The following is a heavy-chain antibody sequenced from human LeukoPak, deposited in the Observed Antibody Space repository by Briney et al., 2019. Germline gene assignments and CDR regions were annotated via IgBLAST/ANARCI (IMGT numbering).Heavy chain of an antibody. Sequence: DPSETLSLTCAVSGGSISSGGYSWSWIRQPPGKGLEWIGYIYHSGSTYYNPSLKSRVTISVDRSKNQFSLKLSSVTAADTAVYYCARGYYYDSSGYIPDYFDYWGQGTLVTVSS. CDR3: ARGYYYDSSGYIPDYFDY. V-gene: IGHV4-30-2*01. J-gene: IGHJ4*02. D-gene: IGHD3-22*01. CDR2: IYHSGST. CDR1: GGSISSGGYS.